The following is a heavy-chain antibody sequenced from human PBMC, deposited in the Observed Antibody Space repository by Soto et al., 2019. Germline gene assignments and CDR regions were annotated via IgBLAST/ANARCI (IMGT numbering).Heavy chain of an antibody. Sequence: QVQLQESGPGLVKPSETLSLTCTVSGGSVSSGSFYWSWIRQPPGMGLEWIGFVYYIGRTNYNPPLKSRVAISVDTSKNQFSLKLSSVTAADTAVYYCAAGYSTSLFDPWGQGTLVTVSS. J-gene: IGHJ5*02. CDR3: AAGYSTSLFDP. CDR2: VYYIGRT. D-gene: IGHD6-13*01. CDR1: GGSVSSGSFY. V-gene: IGHV4-61*01.